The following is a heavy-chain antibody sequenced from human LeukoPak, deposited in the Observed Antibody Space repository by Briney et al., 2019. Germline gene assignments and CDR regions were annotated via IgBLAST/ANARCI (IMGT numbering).Heavy chain of an antibody. Sequence: PSETLSLTCAVSGGSISSGGYSWSWIRQPPGKGLEWIGYIYHSGSTYYNPSLKSRVTISVDRSKNQFSLKLSSVTAADTAVYYCARDQLSGESSGWSGYWGQGTLVTVSS. CDR1: GGSISSGGYS. J-gene: IGHJ4*02. D-gene: IGHD6-19*01. CDR3: ARDQLSGESSGWSGY. CDR2: IYHSGST. V-gene: IGHV4-30-2*01.